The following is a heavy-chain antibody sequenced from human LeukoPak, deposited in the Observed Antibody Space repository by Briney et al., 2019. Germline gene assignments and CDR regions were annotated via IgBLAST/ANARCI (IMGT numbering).Heavy chain of an antibody. CDR3: ARGPHERSGYPDD. Sequence: SETLSLTCTVSGGSISSYYWSWIRQPPGKGLEWIGYIYYSGSTNYNPSLKSRVTIPVDTSKNQFSLKLSSVTAADTAVYYCARGPHERSGYPDDWGQGTLVTVSS. D-gene: IGHD3-22*01. V-gene: IGHV4-59*08. J-gene: IGHJ4*02. CDR2: IYYSGST. CDR1: GGSISSYY.